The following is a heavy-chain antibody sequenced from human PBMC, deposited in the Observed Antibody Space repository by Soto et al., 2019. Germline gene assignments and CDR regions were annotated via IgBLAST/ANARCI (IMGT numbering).Heavy chain of an antibody. Sequence: ASVKVSCKASGYTFTSYAMHWVRQATGQRLEWMGWINAGNGNTKYSQKFQGRVTITRDTSASTAYMELSSLRSEDTAVYYCAREGSQLLYFVGYRFDPWGQGTLVTVSS. D-gene: IGHD2-2*02. CDR3: AREGSQLLYFVGYRFDP. V-gene: IGHV1-3*01. CDR2: INAGNGNT. CDR1: GYTFTSYA. J-gene: IGHJ5*02.